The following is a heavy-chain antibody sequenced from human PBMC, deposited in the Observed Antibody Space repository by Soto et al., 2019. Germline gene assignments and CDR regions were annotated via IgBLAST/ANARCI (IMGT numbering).Heavy chain of an antibody. CDR2: INPSGGST. D-gene: IGHD6-25*01. CDR3: ALSSFSSGDHYAIDY. V-gene: IGHV1-46*01. Sequence: ASVKVSCKASGYTLIMYYIHWMRQAPGQGLEWMGLINPSGGSTTYAQKFQGRVTMTRDTSTSTVYMDLSSLKSEDTAVYYFALSSFSSGDHYAIDYWCQGIKVTDS. J-gene: IGHJ4*02. CDR1: GYTLIMYY.